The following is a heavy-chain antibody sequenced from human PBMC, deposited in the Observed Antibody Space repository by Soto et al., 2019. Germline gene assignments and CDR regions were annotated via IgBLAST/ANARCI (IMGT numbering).Heavy chain of an antibody. V-gene: IGHV3-23*01. CDR2: ISGSGGST. J-gene: IGHJ4*02. D-gene: IGHD1-26*01. CDR1: GFTFSIYA. CDR3: YREPYY. Sequence: EVQLLESGGGLVQPGGSLRLSCAASGFTFSIYAMSWVHQAPGKGLEWVSAISGSGGSTYYADSVKGRFTISRDNAKNTRYPEMIGLRADHTAVDYCYREPYYWGQGTLVTVSS.